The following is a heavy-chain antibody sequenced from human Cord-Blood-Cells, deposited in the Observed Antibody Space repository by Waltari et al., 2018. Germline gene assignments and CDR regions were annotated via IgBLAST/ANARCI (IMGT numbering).Heavy chain of an antibody. Sequence: QVQLQQWGAGLLKPSETLSLTCAVYGGSFRGYYWSWISQPPGKGLEWIGEINHSGSTNYNPSLKSRVTISVDTSKNQFSLKLSSVTAADTAVYYCASNTRTQYYDILTGYAFDIWGQGTMVTVSS. D-gene: IGHD3-9*01. CDR1: GGSFRGYY. CDR2: INHSGST. V-gene: IGHV4-34*01. CDR3: ASNTRTQYYDILTGYAFDI. J-gene: IGHJ3*02.